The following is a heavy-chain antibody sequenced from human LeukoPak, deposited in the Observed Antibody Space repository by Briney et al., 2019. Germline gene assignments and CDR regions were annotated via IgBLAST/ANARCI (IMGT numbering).Heavy chain of an antibody. Sequence: PGGSLRLFCEASGFTFSNAWLSWVRQAPGKGLAWVGRNKSKPDGGTSDYAAPLKGRFTISRDDSKNTLHLQMKSLKSEDTAVYYCTTDLGGISWGQGTLVTVAS. CDR3: TTDLGGIS. V-gene: IGHV3-15*01. CDR1: GFTFSNAW. D-gene: IGHD3-3*02. J-gene: IGHJ4*02. CDR2: NKSKPDGGTS.